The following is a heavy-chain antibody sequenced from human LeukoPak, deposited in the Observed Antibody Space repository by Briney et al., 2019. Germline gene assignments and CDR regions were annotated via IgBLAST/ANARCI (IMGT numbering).Heavy chain of an antibody. J-gene: IGHJ4*02. D-gene: IGHD3-10*01. V-gene: IGHV1-2*02. CDR3: ARERGILWFGEPAAPFDY. CDR1: GYTFTGYY. CDR2: INPNSGGT. Sequence: GASVKVSCKASGYTFTGYYMHWVRQAPGQGLEWMGWINPNSGGTNYAQKFQGRVTMTRDTSISTAYMELSRLRSDDTAVYYCARERGILWFGEPAAPFDYWGQGTLVTVSP.